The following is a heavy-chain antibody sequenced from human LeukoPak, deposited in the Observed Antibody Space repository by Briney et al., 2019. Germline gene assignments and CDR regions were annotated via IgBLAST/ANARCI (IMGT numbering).Heavy chain of an antibody. CDR1: GFTFSTYW. CDR2: IKQDGSEK. J-gene: IGHJ6*03. Sequence: GGSLRLSCAASGFTFSTYWMSWVRQAPVKGLEWVANIKQDGSEKYFVDSVKGRFTISRDNAKNSLYLQMNSLRAEDAAVYYCAKDYYGSGTYFYSYSYMDVWGKGTTVTVSS. D-gene: IGHD3-10*01. CDR3: AKDYYGSGTYFYSYSYMDV. V-gene: IGHV3-7*03.